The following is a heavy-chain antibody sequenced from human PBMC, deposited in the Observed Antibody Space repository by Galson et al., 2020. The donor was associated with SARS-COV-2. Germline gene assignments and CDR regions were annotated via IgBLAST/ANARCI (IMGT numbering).Heavy chain of an antibody. Sequence: GESLKISCAASGFAFSTYEMNWVRQAPGKGLEWVSYISSSGTTIYYADSVKGRFTISRDMSKNTLYLQMNSLTTEDTAVYYCAKTSRFGGATFDFWGQGTLVTVSS. CDR1: GFAFSTYE. D-gene: IGHD3-16*01. V-gene: IGHV3-48*03. CDR3: AKTSRFGGATFDF. J-gene: IGHJ4*02. CDR2: ISSSGTTI.